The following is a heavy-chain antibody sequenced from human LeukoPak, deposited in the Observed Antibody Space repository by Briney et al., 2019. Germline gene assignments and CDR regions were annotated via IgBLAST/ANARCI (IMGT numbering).Heavy chain of an antibody. Sequence: PGGSLRLSCAASGFTFSSYGMHWVRQAPGKGLEWVAFIRNDGSNKYYADSVKGRFTISRDNSKNTLYLQMNSLRAEDTAVYYCAKDLGYYDSSGYFDYWGQGTLVTVSS. CDR2: IRNDGSNK. J-gene: IGHJ4*02. D-gene: IGHD3-22*01. CDR1: GFTFSSYG. CDR3: AKDLGYYDSSGYFDY. V-gene: IGHV3-30*02.